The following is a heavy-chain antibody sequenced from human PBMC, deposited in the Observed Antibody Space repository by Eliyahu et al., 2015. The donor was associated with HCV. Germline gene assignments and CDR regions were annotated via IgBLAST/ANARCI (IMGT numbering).Heavy chain of an antibody. CDR1: GYAXSDYY. J-gene: IGHJ4*02. CDR2: INPKTGGT. D-gene: IGHD6-19*01. V-gene: IGHV1-2*02. CDR3: ARSPVAGT. Sequence: QVQLVQSGAEVKKPGAXVXVSCXXSGYAXSDYYIHWVRQAPGKGLXWVAWINPKTGGTSYAQKFQSRVTVTRDTSISTAYMELSSLTSDDTAVYYCARSPVAGTWGQGTLVTVSS.